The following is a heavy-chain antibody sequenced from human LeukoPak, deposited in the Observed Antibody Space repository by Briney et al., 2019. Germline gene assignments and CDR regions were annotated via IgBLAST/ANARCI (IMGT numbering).Heavy chain of an antibody. CDR1: GFTFSSYS. Sequence: GGSLRLSCAASGFTFSSYSMNWVRQAPGKGLDWVSSITSSSSYIYYADSVKGRFTISRDNAKNSLYLQMNSLRAEDTAVYYCAREGYFTNAFDIWGQGTMVTVSS. CDR3: AREGYFTNAFDI. J-gene: IGHJ3*02. CDR2: ITSSSSYI. V-gene: IGHV3-21*01. D-gene: IGHD2/OR15-2a*01.